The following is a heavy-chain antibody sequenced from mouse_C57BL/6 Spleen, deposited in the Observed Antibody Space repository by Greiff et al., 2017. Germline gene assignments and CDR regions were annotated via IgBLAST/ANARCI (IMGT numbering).Heavy chain of an antibody. D-gene: IGHD1-1*01. CDR3: ARYGSSRWFAY. CDR2: INPYNGGT. J-gene: IGHJ3*01. CDR1: GYPFTDYY. V-gene: IGHV1-19*01. Sequence: VQLQQSGPVLVKPGASVKMSCKASGYPFTDYYMNWVKQSHGKSLEWIGVINPYNGGTSYNQKFKGKATLTVDKSSGTAYMELNSLTSEDSAVYYCARYGSSRWFAYWGQGTLVTVSA.